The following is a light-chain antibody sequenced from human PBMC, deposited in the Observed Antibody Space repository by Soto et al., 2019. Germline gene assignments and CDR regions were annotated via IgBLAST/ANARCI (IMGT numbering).Light chain of an antibody. V-gene: IGKV3D-15*01. CDR1: QSVASLY. CDR3: QQYANWPKT. J-gene: IGKJ1*01. Sequence: DIVLTQSPDTLSFSPGERATVSCLYSQSVASLYLAWYQQKPGQAPRLLIYADSNRATGIPARFSGSGSGTEFTLTISSLQSEDSAVYFCQQYANWPKTFGEGTKVDIK. CDR2: ADS.